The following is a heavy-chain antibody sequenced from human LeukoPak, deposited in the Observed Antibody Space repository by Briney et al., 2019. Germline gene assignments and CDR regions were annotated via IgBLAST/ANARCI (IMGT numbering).Heavy chain of an antibody. D-gene: IGHD2-2*01. V-gene: IGHV1-2*02. CDR2: INPNSGFT. Sequence: SVKLSCKASGYPFTGYCLHWVRQAPGQGLEWMGWINPNSGFTNYAQKFQGRVTMTRDTSISTAYMELSRLRSDDTAVYYCARLADCSSSSCRSFDYWGQGTLVTVSS. CDR3: ARLADCSSSSCRSFDY. CDR1: GYPFTGYC. J-gene: IGHJ4*02.